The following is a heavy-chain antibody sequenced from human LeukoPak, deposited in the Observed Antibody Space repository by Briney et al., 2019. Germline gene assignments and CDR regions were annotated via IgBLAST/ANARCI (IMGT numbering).Heavy chain of an antibody. CDR2: IYYSGST. CDR1: GGSISSSSYY. D-gene: IGHD2-15*01. V-gene: IGHV4-39*07. CDR3: ARDLAGVVNYYYMDV. Sequence: TSSETLSLTCTVSGGSISSSSYYWGWIRQPPGKGLEWIGSIYYSGSTYYNPSLKSRVTISVDTSRNQFSLKLSSVTAADTAVYYCARDLAGVVNYYYMDVWGKGTTVTVSS. J-gene: IGHJ6*03.